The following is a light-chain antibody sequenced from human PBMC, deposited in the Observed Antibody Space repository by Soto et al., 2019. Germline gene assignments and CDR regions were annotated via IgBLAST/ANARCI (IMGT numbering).Light chain of an antibody. V-gene: IGLV2-14*01. CDR1: SSDVGGHNY. CDR2: EVT. CDR3: CSFTSGNTAYV. Sequence: QSALTQPASVSGSPGQSITISCTGTSSDVGGHNYVSWYQQHPGTAPKLMIYEVTNRPSGVSNRFSGSKSGNTASLTISGLQAEDDADYYCCSFTSGNTAYVFGTGTKLTVL. J-gene: IGLJ1*01.